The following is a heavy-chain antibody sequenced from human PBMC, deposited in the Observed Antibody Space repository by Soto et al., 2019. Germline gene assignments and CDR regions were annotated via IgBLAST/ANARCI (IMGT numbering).Heavy chain of an antibody. CDR1: GFTFSSYG. Sequence: QVQLVESGGGVVQPGRSLRLSCAASGFTFSSYGMHWVRQAPGKGLEWVAVISYDGSNKYYADSVKGRFTISRDNSKNTLYLPMKSPRAEDTAVYYCAKGDCGGDCYSFDAFDIWGQGTMVTVSS. J-gene: IGHJ3*02. CDR3: AKGDCGGDCYSFDAFDI. D-gene: IGHD2-21*02. V-gene: IGHV3-30*18. CDR2: ISYDGSNK.